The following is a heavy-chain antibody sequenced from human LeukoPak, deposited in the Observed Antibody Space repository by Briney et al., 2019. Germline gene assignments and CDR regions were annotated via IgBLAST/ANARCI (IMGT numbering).Heavy chain of an antibody. V-gene: IGHV4-59*01. D-gene: IGHD2-21*02. CDR3: ARFAYCGGHCWYYFDY. CDR2: IYSSGST. CDR1: GGSISSYY. Sequence: SETLSLTCTVSGGSISSYYWSWIRQPPGKGLEWIGYIYSSGSTNYNPSLKSRITISVDTSENQFSLKLSSVTAADTAVYYCARFAYCGGHCWYYFDYWGQGSLVTVSS. J-gene: IGHJ4*02.